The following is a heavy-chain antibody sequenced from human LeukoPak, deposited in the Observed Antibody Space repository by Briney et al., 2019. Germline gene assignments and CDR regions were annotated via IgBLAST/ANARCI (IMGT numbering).Heavy chain of an antibody. CDR1: GFTFSSYA. CDR2: ISGSGGST. Sequence: PGGSLRLSCAASGFTFSSYAMSWGRQAPGKGLEWGSAISGSGGSTYYADSVKGAFTISRDNSKNTLYLKMNSLRAEDTAVYYCAKLADDFWSGYYTPCDYWGQGNLVTVSS. V-gene: IGHV3-23*01. J-gene: IGHJ4*02. D-gene: IGHD3-3*01. CDR3: AKLADDFWSGYYTPCDY.